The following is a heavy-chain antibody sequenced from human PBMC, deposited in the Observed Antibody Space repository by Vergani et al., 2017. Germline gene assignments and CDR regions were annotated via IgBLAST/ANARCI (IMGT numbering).Heavy chain of an antibody. CDR3: ANSVIAGNVGVAYFGMDV. Sequence: QVQILQSGGGVVQPGGSLRLSCTLSGFTLNTYGIHWVRQAPGKGLEWVSFIRYDGSSEYYGDSVKGRFTISRDKSQNTVNLQMNSLRTEDTAVYFCANSVIAGNVGVAYFGMDVWGGGTTVTVSS. J-gene: IGHJ6*04. V-gene: IGHV3-30*02. CDR2: IRYDGSSE. CDR1: GFTLNTYG. D-gene: IGHD2/OR15-2a*01.